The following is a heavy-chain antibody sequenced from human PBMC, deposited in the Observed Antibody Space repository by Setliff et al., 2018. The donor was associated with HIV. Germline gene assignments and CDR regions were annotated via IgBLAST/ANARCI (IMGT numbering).Heavy chain of an antibody. CDR3: ARRWGIRGYSS. CDR2: ISSGGNT. J-gene: IGHJ5*02. CDR1: GGSISSTSYY. V-gene: IGHV4-39*01. Sequence: SETLSLTCTVSGGSISSTSYYWGWIRQPPGTGLEWIGSISSGGNTYCNPSLKSRVTTSVDTPKNQFSLKLYSVTAADTSVYYCARRWGIRGYSSWGQGTLVTSPQ. D-gene: IGHD5-18*01.